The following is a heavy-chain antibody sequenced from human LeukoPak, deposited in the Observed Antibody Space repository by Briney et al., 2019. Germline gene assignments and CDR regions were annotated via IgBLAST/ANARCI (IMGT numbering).Heavy chain of an antibody. D-gene: IGHD6-13*01. CDR2: INWNGASI. CDR1: GFTFDDHG. V-gene: IGHV3-20*04. Sequence: GGSLRLSCAASGFTFDDHGPSWVRQAPGKGLEWVSHINWNGASIGYADSVKGRFTISRDNAKTSLYLQMNSLRAEDTALYYCARHIAAAGTNWFDPWGQGTLVTVSS. CDR3: ARHIAAAGTNWFDP. J-gene: IGHJ5*02.